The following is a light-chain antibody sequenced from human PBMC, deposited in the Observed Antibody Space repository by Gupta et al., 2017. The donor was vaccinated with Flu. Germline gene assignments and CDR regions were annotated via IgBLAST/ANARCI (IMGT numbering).Light chain of an antibody. CDR3: SSYTDTSTLVV. Sequence: ITISCTGSSGDLGVYNFVSWYQQHPGKAPKLIIFEVSNRPSGVSNRFSGSKSDNTASLTISGLQAEDEADYYCSSYTDTSTLVVFGGGTKLTVL. V-gene: IGLV2-14*01. CDR2: EVS. J-gene: IGLJ2*01. CDR1: SGDLGVYNF.